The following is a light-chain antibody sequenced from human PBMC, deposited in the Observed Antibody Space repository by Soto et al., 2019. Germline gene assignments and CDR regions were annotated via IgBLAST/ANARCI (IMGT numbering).Light chain of an antibody. J-gene: IGKJ1*01. Sequence: DIPMTQSPASLSASVGDRVTITCRTSQNINKYLSWYQHKPGKAPTLLIFGASSLRSGVPTRFSGDGAGTYFTLTISSLQREDFATYYCHQTYSTPGTFGRGTRVEI. CDR3: HQTYSTPGT. V-gene: IGKV1-39*01. CDR1: QNINKY. CDR2: GAS.